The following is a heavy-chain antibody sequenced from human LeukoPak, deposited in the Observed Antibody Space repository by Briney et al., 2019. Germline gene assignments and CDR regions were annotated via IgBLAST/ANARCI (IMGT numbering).Heavy chain of an antibody. J-gene: IGHJ4*02. Sequence: PSQTLSLTCTVSGGSISSCDWNWIRQPPGKGLDWIGYIYYSGRTNYNPSLKSRVTISVDTSKNQFSLKLSSVTAADTAVYYCARDYSLAARFFDCWGQGTLVTVSS. CDR2: IYYSGRT. CDR1: GGSISSCD. V-gene: IGHV4-59*01. CDR3: ARDYSLAARFFDC. D-gene: IGHD6-6*01.